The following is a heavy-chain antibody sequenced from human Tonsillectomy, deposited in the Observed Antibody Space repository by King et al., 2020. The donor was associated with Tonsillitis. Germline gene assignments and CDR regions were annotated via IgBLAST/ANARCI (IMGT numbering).Heavy chain of an antibody. D-gene: IGHD3-3*01. CDR2: ITSSSTV. CDR1: GFTFSSYS. Sequence: VQLVESGGGLVQPGGSLRLSCAASGFTFSSYSMNWVRQAPGKGLEWVSYITSSSTVYYADSVKGRFTISRDNAKNSLYLQMNSLRAEDTAVYCCARVERGAFDIWGQGTMVTVSS. CDR3: ARVERGAFDI. V-gene: IGHV3-48*01. J-gene: IGHJ3*02.